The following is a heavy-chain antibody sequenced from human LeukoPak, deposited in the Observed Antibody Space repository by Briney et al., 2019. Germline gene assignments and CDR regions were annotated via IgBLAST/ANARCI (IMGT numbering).Heavy chain of an antibody. J-gene: IGHJ3*02. V-gene: IGHV3-30*02. CDR1: GFTFSSYG. CDR3: AKEFEYSSSSCAFDI. Sequence: GGSLRLSCAASGFTFSSYGMHWVRQAPGKGLEWVAFIRYDGSNKYYADSVKGRFTISRDNSKNTLYLQMNSLRAEDTAVYYCAKEFEYSSSSCAFDIWAKGQWSPSLQ. D-gene: IGHD6-6*01. CDR2: IRYDGSNK.